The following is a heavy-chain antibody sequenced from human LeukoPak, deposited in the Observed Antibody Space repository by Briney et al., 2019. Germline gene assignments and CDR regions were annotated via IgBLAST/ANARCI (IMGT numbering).Heavy chain of an antibody. Sequence: PGGSLRLSCAASGFTFDDYGMSWVRQAPGKGLEWVSGINWNGGSTGYADSVKGRFTISRDNAKNSLYLQMNSLRAEDTALYYCARAPYGSGSYYNPLDYWGQGTLVTVSS. D-gene: IGHD3-10*01. CDR1: GFTFDDYG. CDR3: ARAPYGSGSYYNPLDY. V-gene: IGHV3-20*04. J-gene: IGHJ4*02. CDR2: INWNGGST.